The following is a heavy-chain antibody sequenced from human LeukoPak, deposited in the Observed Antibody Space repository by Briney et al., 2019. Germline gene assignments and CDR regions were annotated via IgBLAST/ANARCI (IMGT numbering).Heavy chain of an antibody. V-gene: IGHV3-20*04. J-gene: IGHJ4*02. D-gene: IGHD6-19*01. CDR2: IHWNVDTT. Sequence: RPGGSLRLSCAASGFNFHDHAMSWFRQAPGKGPEWVSTIHWNVDTTTYADSVKGRFTISRDNAKSSLYLQMGSLRAEDTAFYYCARDRVAMAGKAYFDYWGQGTLVTVSS. CDR3: ARDRVAMAGKAYFDY. CDR1: GFNFHDHA.